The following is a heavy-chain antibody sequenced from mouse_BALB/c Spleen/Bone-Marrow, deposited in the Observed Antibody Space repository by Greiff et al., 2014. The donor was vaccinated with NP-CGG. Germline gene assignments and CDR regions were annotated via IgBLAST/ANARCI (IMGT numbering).Heavy chain of an antibody. V-gene: IGHV4-1*02. Sequence: DVKLQESGGGLVQPGGSLKLSCAASGFDFSRYWMSWVRQAPGKGLEWIGEINPDSRTINYSPSLKGKFSISRDNAKNTLFLRLNKVRSEDTSLYYCARPDYCGYLNYWGQGTTLTVSS. J-gene: IGHJ2*01. D-gene: IGHD1-1*01. CDR3: ARPDYCGYLNY. CDR2: INPDSRTI. CDR1: GFDFSRYW.